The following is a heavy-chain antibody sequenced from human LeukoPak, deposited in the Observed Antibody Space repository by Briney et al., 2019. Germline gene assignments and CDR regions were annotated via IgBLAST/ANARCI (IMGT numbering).Heavy chain of an antibody. CDR1: GFTFSSYA. Sequence: GGSLRLSCAASGFTFSSYAMSWVRQAPGKGLEWVSTISGGGDATYYADSVKGRFTISRDNSKNTLYLQMNSLRVEGTAVYYCARDSSMLRGPLVIYYFDFWGQGTLVTVSS. CDR2: ISGGGDAT. V-gene: IGHV3-23*01. CDR3: ARDSSMLRGPLVIYYFDF. J-gene: IGHJ4*02. D-gene: IGHD3-10*01.